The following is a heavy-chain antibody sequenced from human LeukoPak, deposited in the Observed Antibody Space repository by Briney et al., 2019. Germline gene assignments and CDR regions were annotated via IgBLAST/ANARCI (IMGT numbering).Heavy chain of an antibody. CDR1: GFTFSSYS. Sequence: GGSLRLSCAASGFTFSSYSMNWVRQAPGKGLEWVSSISSSSSYIYYADSVKGRFTISRDNAKNSLYLQMNSLRAEDTAVYYCVREEGYIAVAGTGVGYWGQGTLVTVSS. CDR2: ISSSSSYI. V-gene: IGHV3-21*01. D-gene: IGHD6-19*01. CDR3: VREEGYIAVAGTGVGY. J-gene: IGHJ4*02.